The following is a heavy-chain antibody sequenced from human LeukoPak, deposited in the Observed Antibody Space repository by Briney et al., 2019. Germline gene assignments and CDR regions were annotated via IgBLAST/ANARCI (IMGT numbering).Heavy chain of an antibody. CDR2: IYTSGST. J-gene: IGHJ5*02. D-gene: IGHD3-3*01. CDR1: GGSISSYY. Sequence: PSETLSLTCTVSGGSISSYYWSWIRQPPGKGLEWIGYIYTSGSTNYNPSLKSRVTISVDTSKNQFSLKLSSVTAADPAVYYCARRESYYDFWSGYYGNWFDPWGQGTLVTVSS. CDR3: ARRESYYDFWSGYYGNWFDP. V-gene: IGHV4-4*09.